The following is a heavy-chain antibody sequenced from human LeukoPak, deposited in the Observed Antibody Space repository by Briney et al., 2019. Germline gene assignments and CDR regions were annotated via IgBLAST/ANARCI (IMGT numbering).Heavy chain of an antibody. J-gene: IGHJ5*02. CDR1: GYTFTTYG. CDR2: ISAYNGNT. CDR3: ARSRVPDPIAVAGYSFDP. D-gene: IGHD6-19*01. Sequence: ASVKVSCKASGYTFTTYGISWVRQAPGQGLEWMGWISAYNGNTSYAQKLQGRVTMTTDTSTSTAYMELRSLRSDDTAVYYCARSRVPDPIAVAGYSFDPWGQGTLVTVSS. V-gene: IGHV1-18*01.